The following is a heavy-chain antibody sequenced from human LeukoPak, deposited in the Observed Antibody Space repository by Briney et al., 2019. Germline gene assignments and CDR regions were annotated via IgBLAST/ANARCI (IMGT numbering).Heavy chain of an antibody. CDR1: GFTFSSYA. V-gene: IGHV3-23*01. J-gene: IGHJ4*02. D-gene: IGHD6-6*01. Sequence: WGSLRLSCAASGFTFSSYAMSWVRQAPGKGLEWVSGITGSGGSTYYADSVKGLFNISRDNSENKLYLQVKSLRAEETAVYYCAKIIAALNTDYWGQGTLVTVSS. CDR2: ITGSGGST. CDR3: AKIIAALNTDY.